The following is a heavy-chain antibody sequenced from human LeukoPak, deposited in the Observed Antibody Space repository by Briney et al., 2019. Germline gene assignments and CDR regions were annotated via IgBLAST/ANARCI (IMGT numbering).Heavy chain of an antibody. CDR1: GGSISSDY. CDR2: IYTSGST. V-gene: IGHV4-4*07. Sequence: SETLSLTCTVSGGSISSDYWSWSRQPAGKGLGWVGRIYTSGSTNYNPSLKSRVTMSVDTSKNQFSLTLSSVTGADTAVYYCARDHSIVVVVAATPDNWFDPRGQGTLVTVS. CDR3: ARDHSIVVVVAATPDNWFDP. D-gene: IGHD2-15*01. J-gene: IGHJ5*02.